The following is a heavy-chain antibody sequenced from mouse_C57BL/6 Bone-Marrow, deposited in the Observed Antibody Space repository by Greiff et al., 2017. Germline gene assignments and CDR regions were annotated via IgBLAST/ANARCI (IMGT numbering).Heavy chain of an antibody. CDR3: ARHERYYDYEGYFDY. CDR1: GYIFTEYT. CDR2: FYPGSGSI. J-gene: IGHJ2*01. D-gene: IGHD2-4*01. V-gene: IGHV1-62-2*01. Sequence: QVQLQQSGAELVKPGASVKLSCKASGYIFTEYTIHWVKQRSGQGLECIGWFYPGSGSIKYNERFKDKATLTADKSSNTVYMELSRLTSEDSAVYFCARHERYYDYEGYFDYWGQGTTLTVSS.